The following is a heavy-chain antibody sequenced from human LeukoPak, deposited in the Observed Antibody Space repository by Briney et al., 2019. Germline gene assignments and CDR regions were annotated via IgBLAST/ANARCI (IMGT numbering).Heavy chain of an antibody. CDR1: GYTLTGYY. CDR3: ARDHGPAYCGGDCYSGWFDP. D-gene: IGHD2-21*02. CDR2: INPNSGGT. J-gene: IGHJ5*02. V-gene: IGHV1-2*02. Sequence: GASVKVSFKASGYTLTGYYMHWVRQAPGQGLEWMGWINPNSGGTNYAQKFQGRVTMTRDTSISTAYMELNRLRSDDTAVYYCARDHGPAYCGGDCYSGWFDPWGQGTLVTVSS.